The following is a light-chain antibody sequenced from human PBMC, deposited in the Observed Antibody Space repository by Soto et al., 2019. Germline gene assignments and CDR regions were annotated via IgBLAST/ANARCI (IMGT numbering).Light chain of an antibody. J-gene: IGKJ1*01. CDR3: QHYGSSMWT. V-gene: IGKV3-20*01. CDR1: QSVSRYY. Sequence: EVVLTQSPGTLSLSPGERATLSCRASQSVSRYYLAWFQQKPGQAPRLLIYGASSRAPGIPDRFTGSGSGKDFTLTISRLEPEDSAVFYCQHYGSSMWTFGQGTKVEIK. CDR2: GAS.